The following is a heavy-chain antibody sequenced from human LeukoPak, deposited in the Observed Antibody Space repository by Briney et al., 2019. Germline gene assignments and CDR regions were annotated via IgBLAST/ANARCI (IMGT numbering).Heavy chain of an antibody. CDR2: IYYSGST. V-gene: IGHV4-59*01. CDR1: GGALSSYY. D-gene: IGHD2-21*02. J-gene: IGHJ4*02. Sequence: SETLSLTCTVSGGALSSYYWGWIRQPPGKGLEWIGDIYYSGSTNYNPSLNSRVTISVDTSKNQFSLKLSSVTAADTAVYYCARAHFGGDRSFDYWGQGTLVTVSS. CDR3: ARAHFGGDRSFDY.